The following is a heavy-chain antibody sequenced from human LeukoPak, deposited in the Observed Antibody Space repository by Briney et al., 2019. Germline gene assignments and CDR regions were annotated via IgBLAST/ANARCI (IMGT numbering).Heavy chain of an antibody. CDR1: GDSVSTNSAT. D-gene: IGHD1-26*01. CDR3: ARLVGASWFDS. Sequence: SRTLSLTCALSGDSVSTNSATWTWLRQSPSRGLEWLGRTYYRSKWYNDYAVSMKSRITINPDTSKNQFSLQLNSVTPEDTAVYYCARLVGASWFDSWGQGTLVTVSS. CDR2: TYYRSKWYN. J-gene: IGHJ5*01. V-gene: IGHV6-1*01.